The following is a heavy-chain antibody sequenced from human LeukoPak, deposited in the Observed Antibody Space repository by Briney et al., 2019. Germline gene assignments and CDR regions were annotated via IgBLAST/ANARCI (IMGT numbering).Heavy chain of an antibody. V-gene: IGHV3-20*04. Sequence: PGGSLRLSCAASGFTFDDYGMSWVRQAPGKGLEWVSGINWNGGSTGYADSVKGRFTISRDNAKNSLYLQMNSLRAEDTALYYCARVIVGATGSNWFDPWGQGTLVTVSS. CDR3: ARVIVGATGSNWFDP. CDR2: INWNGGST. CDR1: GFTFDDYG. J-gene: IGHJ5*02. D-gene: IGHD1-26*01.